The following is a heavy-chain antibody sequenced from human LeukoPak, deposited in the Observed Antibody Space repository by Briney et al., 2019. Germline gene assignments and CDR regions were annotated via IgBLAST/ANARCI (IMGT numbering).Heavy chain of an antibody. CDR2: ISGSGDST. Sequence: GGSLRLSCVASGFTLRSYVMNWVRQTPGKGLEWVSSISGSGDSTFYADSVKGRFTISRDNSKNTLYLQMNSLRAEDTAVYYCASSGWNWFDPWGQGTLVTVSS. J-gene: IGHJ5*02. CDR1: GFTLRSYV. D-gene: IGHD6-19*01. V-gene: IGHV3-23*01. CDR3: ASSGWNWFDP.